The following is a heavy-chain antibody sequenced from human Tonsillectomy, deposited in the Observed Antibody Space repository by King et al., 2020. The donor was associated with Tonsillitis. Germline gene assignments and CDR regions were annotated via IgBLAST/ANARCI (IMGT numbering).Heavy chain of an antibody. V-gene: IGHV1-8*01. CDR3: VRSRSSGNWFDP. Sequence: QLVQSGAEVKKPGASVKVSCKASGYTFTIYDINWVRQATGQGLEWMGWMNRNSGNTGYTKKFQGRVTMTRNTSISTAYMELSSLRSEDTAVYYCVRSRSSGNWFDPWGQGTLVTVSS. CDR1: GYTFTIYD. D-gene: IGHD6-6*01. CDR2: MNRNSGNT. J-gene: IGHJ5*02.